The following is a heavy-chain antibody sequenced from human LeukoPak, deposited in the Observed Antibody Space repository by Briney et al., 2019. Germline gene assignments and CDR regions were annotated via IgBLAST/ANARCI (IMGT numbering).Heavy chain of an antibody. V-gene: IGHV4-34*01. CDR3: ARGRDASSSSYYFDY. Sequence: PSETLSLTCAVYGGSFSGYYWSWIRQPPGKGLEWIGEINHSGSTNYNPSLKSRVTISVDTSKNQFSLKLSSVTAADTAVYYCARGRDASSSSYYFDYWGQGTLVTVSS. CDR2: INHSGST. J-gene: IGHJ4*02. D-gene: IGHD6-6*01. CDR1: GGSFSGYY.